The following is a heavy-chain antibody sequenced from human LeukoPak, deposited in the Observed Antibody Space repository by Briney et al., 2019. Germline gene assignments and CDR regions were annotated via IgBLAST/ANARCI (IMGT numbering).Heavy chain of an antibody. CDR3: ARSGPYQLLSYFDY. V-gene: IGHV1-2*06. CDR1: GYTFTGYH. J-gene: IGHJ4*02. CDR2: INPNSGDT. D-gene: IGHD2-2*01. Sequence: ASVRVSCKASGYTFTGYHMHWVRQAPGQGLEWMGRINPNSGDTNYAQKLQGRVTMTTDTSTSTAYMELRSLRSDDTAVYYCARSGPYQLLSYFDYWGQGTLVTVSS.